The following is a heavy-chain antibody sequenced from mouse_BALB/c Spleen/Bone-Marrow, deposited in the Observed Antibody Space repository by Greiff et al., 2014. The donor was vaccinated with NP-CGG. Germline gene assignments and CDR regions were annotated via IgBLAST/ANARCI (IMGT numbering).Heavy chain of an antibody. CDR3: AIYYGNYYAMDY. D-gene: IGHD2-1*01. CDR2: IDPANGNT. Sequence: EVQLQQSGAELVKPGASVKLSCTASGFNIKDTYMHWVKQRPEQGLEWIGRIDPANGNTKYDPKFQGKATITADTSSNTAYLQLSSLTSEDTAAYYGAIYYGNYYAMDYWGQGTSVTVSS. CDR1: GFNIKDTY. J-gene: IGHJ4*01. V-gene: IGHV14-3*02.